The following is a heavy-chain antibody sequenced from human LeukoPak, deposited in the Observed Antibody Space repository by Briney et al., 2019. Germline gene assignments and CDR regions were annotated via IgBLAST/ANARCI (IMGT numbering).Heavy chain of an antibody. CDR1: GYTFTGYY. CDR2: INPNSGGT. V-gene: IGHV1-2*02. Sequence: ASVKVSCKASGYTFTGYYMHWVRQAPGQGLEWMGWINPNSGGTNYAQKFQGRVTMTRDTSISTAYMELSRLRSDDTAVYYCAREGDSSGCRFDYWGQGTLVTVSS. J-gene: IGHJ4*02. CDR3: AREGDSSGCRFDY. D-gene: IGHD3-22*01.